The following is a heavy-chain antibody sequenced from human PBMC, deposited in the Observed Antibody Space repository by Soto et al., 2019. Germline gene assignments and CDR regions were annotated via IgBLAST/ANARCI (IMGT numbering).Heavy chain of an antibody. Sequence: QVQLVQSGAEVKKPGSTVKVSCKASGGAFSSYAISWERQAPGQGLEWMGGIIPIFGTANYAQKFQGRVTITADESTSTAYMELSSLRSEDTAVYYCARGWYSYGYLQSFDYWGQGTLVTVSS. V-gene: IGHV1-69*12. CDR1: GGAFSSYA. CDR3: ARGWYSYGYLQSFDY. D-gene: IGHD5-18*01. J-gene: IGHJ4*02. CDR2: IIPIFGTA.